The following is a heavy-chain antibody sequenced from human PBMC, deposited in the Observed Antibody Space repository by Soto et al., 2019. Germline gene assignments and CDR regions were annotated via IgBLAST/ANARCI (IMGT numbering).Heavy chain of an antibody. D-gene: IGHD3-22*01. CDR2: ISTSSSYT. V-gene: IGHV3-11*05. Sequence: PGGSLRLSCTASRFIFSDYYMSWIRRAPGKGLEWLSYISTSSSYTNYADSVKGRFTISRDNAKDSLYLQMSSLRAEDTAVYFCARGNRDDNGYYPYNWFDPWGQGTLVTVSS. J-gene: IGHJ5*02. CDR3: ARGNRDDNGYYPYNWFDP. CDR1: RFIFSDYY.